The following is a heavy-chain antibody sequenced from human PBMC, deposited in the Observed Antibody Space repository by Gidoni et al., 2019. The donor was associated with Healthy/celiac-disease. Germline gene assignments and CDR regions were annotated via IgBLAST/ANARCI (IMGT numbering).Heavy chain of an antibody. D-gene: IGHD4-17*01. CDR2: ISYDGSNK. CDR3: AREVETTVTPYFDY. V-gene: IGHV3-30*01. J-gene: IGHJ4*02. Sequence: QVQLVESGGGVVQPGRSLRLSCAASGFTFSSYAMHWVRQDPGKGLEWVAVISYDGSNKYYADSVKGRFTISRDNSKNTLYLQMNSLRAEDTAVYYCAREVETTVTPYFDYWGQGTLVTVSS. CDR1: GFTFSSYA.